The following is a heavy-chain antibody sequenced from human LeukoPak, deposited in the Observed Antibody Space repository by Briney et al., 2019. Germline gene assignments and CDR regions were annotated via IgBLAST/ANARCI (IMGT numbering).Heavy chain of an antibody. CDR2: IYYSGST. D-gene: IGHD7-27*01. CDR1: GGSISNRNYY. J-gene: IGHJ4*02. V-gene: IGHV4-39*07. CDR3: ARTGERGDY. Sequence: SETLSLTCTVSGGSISNRNYYWGWIRQPPGKGLEWIASIYYSGSTFYNPSLKSRVTISVDTSRNQFSLKLSSVAAADTAVYYCARTGERGDYWGQGTLVTVSS.